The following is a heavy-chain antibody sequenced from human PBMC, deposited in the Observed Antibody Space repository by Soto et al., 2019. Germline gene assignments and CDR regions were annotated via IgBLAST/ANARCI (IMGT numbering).Heavy chain of an antibody. CDR2: IIPFFHAP. Sequence: SVKVSCKASGGTFSINAISWVLQAPVQGLDWMGGIIPFFHAPNYAQKFQGRVTITADESTSIVFMEMSSLRFEDTAVYYCARSRAAAPPRVGMDVWGQGTTVTVSS. V-gene: IGHV1-69*13. CDR3: ARSRAAAPPRVGMDV. D-gene: IGHD6-13*01. J-gene: IGHJ6*02. CDR1: GGTFSINA.